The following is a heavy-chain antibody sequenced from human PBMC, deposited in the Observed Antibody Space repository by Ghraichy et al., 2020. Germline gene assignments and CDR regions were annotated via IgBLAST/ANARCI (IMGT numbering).Heavy chain of an antibody. D-gene: IGHD2-2*01. CDR1: RFNFSNYA. V-gene: IGHV3-23*01. CDR2: ISGSGGST. J-gene: IGHJ6*01. Sequence: GGSPRLSCAASRFNFSNYAMTWVRQAPGKGLEWVSAISGSGGSTYYADSGKGRFTISRDNSKNTPYLQMNSLRAEDTAVYYCAKLFPRIVVVSAAGMDVWGQGTTVTVSS. CDR3: AKLFPRIVVVSAAGMDV.